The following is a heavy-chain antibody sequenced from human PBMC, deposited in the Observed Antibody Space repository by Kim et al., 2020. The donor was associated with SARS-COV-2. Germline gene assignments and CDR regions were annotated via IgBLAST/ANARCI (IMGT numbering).Heavy chain of an antibody. CDR1: GGSVSSGSYY. Sequence: SETLSLTCTVSGGSVSSGSYYWSWIRQPPGKGLEWIGYIYYSGSTNYNPSLKSRVTISVDTSKNQFSLKLSSVTAADTAVYYCAREKTGSHRDYYYYGM. V-gene: IGHV4-61*01. J-gene: IGHJ6*01. CDR3: AREKTGSHRDYYYYGM. CDR2: IYYSGST. D-gene: IGHD3-9*01.